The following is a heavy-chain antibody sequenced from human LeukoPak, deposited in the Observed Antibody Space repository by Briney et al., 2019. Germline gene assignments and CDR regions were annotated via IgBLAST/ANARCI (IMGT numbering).Heavy chain of an antibody. V-gene: IGHV3-53*01. CDR2: INSAGDT. CDR1: GFSVGDKY. CDR3: ARDSNSLPNFFDL. J-gene: IGHJ4*02. Sequence: SGGSLRLSCAASGFSVGDKYMSWVRQAPGKGLEWASLINSAGDTFYSDSVRGRFTVSRDNSKNTLYLQMNSLRAEDTAFYYCARDSNSLPNFFDLWGQGTLVTVFS. D-gene: IGHD4-23*01.